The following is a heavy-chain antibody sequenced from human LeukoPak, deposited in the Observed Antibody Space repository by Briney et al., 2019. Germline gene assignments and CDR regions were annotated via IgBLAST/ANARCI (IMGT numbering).Heavy chain of an antibody. CDR3: ARDYDFWSGYGRMDY. D-gene: IGHD3-3*01. Sequence: GGSLRLSCAASGFPFSSFAMSWVRQAPGKGLEWVAVIWYDGSNKYYADSVKGRFTISRDNSKNTLYLQMNSLRAEDTAVYYCARDYDFWSGYGRMDYWGQGTLVTVSS. CDR2: IWYDGSNK. CDR1: GFPFSSFA. J-gene: IGHJ4*02. V-gene: IGHV3-33*08.